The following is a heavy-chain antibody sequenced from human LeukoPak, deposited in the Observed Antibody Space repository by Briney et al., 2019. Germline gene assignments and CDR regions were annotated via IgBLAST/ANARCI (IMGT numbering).Heavy chain of an antibody. CDR3: ARESSSSPGNYYGMDV. Sequence: GGSLRLSCAASGFTFSSYAMSWVRQAPGKGLEWVAVISYDGSNKYYADSVKGRFTISRDNSKNTLYLQMNSLRAEDTAVYYCARESSSSPGNYYGMDVWGQGTTVTVSS. CDR1: GFTFSSYA. J-gene: IGHJ6*02. D-gene: IGHD6-13*01. CDR2: ISYDGSNK. V-gene: IGHV3-30-3*01.